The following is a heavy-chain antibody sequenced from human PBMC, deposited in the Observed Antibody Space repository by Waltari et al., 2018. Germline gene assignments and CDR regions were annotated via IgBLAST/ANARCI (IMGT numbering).Heavy chain of an antibody. J-gene: IGHJ4*02. CDR1: GGTFSSYT. V-gene: IGHV1-69*02. CDR3: ARHVALYYFDY. Sequence: QVQLVQSGAEVKKPGSSVKVSCKASGGTFSSYTISWVRQAPGQGLEWMGRIIPSLGIANYEQKCQGRVTITADKSTSTAYMELSSLRSEDTAVYYCARHVALYYFDYWGQGTLVTVSS. CDR2: IIPSLGIA. D-gene: IGHD5-12*01.